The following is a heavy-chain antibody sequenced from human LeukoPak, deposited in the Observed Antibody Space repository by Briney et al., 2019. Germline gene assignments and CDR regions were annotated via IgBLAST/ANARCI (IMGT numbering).Heavy chain of an antibody. CDR1: GYTFTSYD. CDR3: ARGVETTAAGTGWFDP. Sequence: ASVKVSCKASGYTFTSYDINWVRQATGQGLEWMGWMNPNSGNTGYAQKFQGRVTITRNTSISTAYMELSSLRSEDTAVYYCARGVETTAAGTGWFDPWGQGTLVTVSS. D-gene: IGHD6-13*01. J-gene: IGHJ5*02. CDR2: MNPNSGNT. V-gene: IGHV1-8*03.